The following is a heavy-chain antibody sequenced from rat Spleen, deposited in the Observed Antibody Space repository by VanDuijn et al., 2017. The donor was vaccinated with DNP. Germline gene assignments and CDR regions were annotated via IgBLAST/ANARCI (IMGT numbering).Heavy chain of an antibody. CDR3: VRPHYYSSGGFAY. CDR2: ISYDGGHT. Sequence: EVRLVESGGGLVQPGRSLRLSCVASGFTFSDYYMAWVRQAPTKGLEWVAYISYDGGHTSYGDSVRGRFTSSRDNAKSTLYLQMNSLRSEDMATYYCVRPHYYSSGGFAYWGQGTLVTVSS. V-gene: IGHV5-22*01. J-gene: IGHJ3*01. D-gene: IGHD1-1*01. CDR1: GFTFSDYY.